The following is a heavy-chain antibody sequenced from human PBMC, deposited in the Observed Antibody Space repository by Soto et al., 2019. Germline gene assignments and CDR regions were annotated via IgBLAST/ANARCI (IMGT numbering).Heavy chain of an antibody. CDR2: IDPSDSYT. CDR3: ARHLRVPAAIRNYYYYGMDV. J-gene: IGHJ6*02. CDR1: GYSFTSYW. D-gene: IGHD2-2*02. Sequence: PGESLKISCXGSGYSFTSYWISWVRQMPGKGLEWMGRIDPSDSYTNYSPSFQGHVTISADKSISTAYLQWSSLKASDTAMYYCARHLRVPAAIRNYYYYGMDVWGQGTTVTVSS. V-gene: IGHV5-10-1*01.